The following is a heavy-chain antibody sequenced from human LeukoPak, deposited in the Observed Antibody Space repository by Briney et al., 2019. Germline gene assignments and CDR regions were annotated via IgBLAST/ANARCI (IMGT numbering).Heavy chain of an antibody. CDR2: IYYSGST. V-gene: IGHV4-59*01. Sequence: SETLSLTCTVSGGSISSYYWSWIRQPPGKGLEWIGYIYYSGSTNYNPSLKSRVTISVDTSKNQFSLKLSSVTAADTAVYYCARDRGDYSNYRGLLDYWGQGTLVTVSS. CDR3: ARDRGDYSNYRGLLDY. J-gene: IGHJ4*02. D-gene: IGHD4-11*01. CDR1: GGSISSYY.